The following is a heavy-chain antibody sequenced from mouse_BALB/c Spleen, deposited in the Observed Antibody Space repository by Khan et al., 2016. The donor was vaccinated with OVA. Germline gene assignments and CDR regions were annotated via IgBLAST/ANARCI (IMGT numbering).Heavy chain of an antibody. CDR2: INPHTGKT. CDR1: GYTFINYW. D-gene: IGHD1-1*01. V-gene: IGHV1-7*01. CDR3: SRRGLRWDFDY. J-gene: IGHJ2*01. Sequence: QVQLKQSGAELAKPGASVKMSCKASGYTFINYWIVWVKQRPGQGLEWIGYINPHTGKTEYNQNFKDKATLTADKSSTTAYMQLSSLTSEDSAVYYCSRRGLRWDFDYWGQGTTLTVSS.